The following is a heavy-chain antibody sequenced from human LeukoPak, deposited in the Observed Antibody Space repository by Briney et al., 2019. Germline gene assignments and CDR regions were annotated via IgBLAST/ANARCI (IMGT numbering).Heavy chain of an antibody. CDR1: GGSISSGSYY. D-gene: IGHD1-26*01. CDR3: ARLVGATT. Sequence: SQTLSLTCTVSGGSISSGSYYWSWIRQPAGKGLEWIGRIYTSGSTNYNPSLKSRVTISVDTSKNQFSLKLSSVTAADTAVYYCARLVGATTWGQGTLVTVSS. CDR2: IYTSGST. V-gene: IGHV4-61*02. J-gene: IGHJ5*02.